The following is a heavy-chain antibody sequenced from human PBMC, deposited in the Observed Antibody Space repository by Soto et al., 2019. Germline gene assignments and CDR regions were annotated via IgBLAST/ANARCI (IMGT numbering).Heavy chain of an antibody. J-gene: IGHJ5*02. V-gene: IGHV4-31*03. CDR2: IYYSGST. Sequence: PSETLSLTCTVSGGSISSGGYYWSWIRQHPGKGLEWIGYIYYSGSTYYNPSLKSRVTISVDTSKNQFSLKLSSVTAADTAAYYCARAPRLGYCRSTSCYLNWFDPWGQGTLVTVSS. CDR3: ARAPRLGYCRSTSCYLNWFDP. D-gene: IGHD2-2*01. CDR1: GGSISSGGYY.